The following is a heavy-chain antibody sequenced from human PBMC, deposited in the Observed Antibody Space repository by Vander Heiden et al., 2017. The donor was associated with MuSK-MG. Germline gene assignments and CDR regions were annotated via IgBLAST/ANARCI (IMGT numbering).Heavy chain of an antibody. D-gene: IGHD3-10*01. Sequence: QITLKESGPTLVKPTQTLTLTCTFSGFSLSTSGVGVGWIRQPPGKALEWLALIYWDDDKRYSPSLKSRLTITKDTSKSQVVLTMTNMDPVDTATYYCAHSGGRWNYYGSGKPNWFDPWGQGTLVTVSS. J-gene: IGHJ5*02. CDR1: GFSLSTSGVG. CDR3: AHSGGRWNYYGSGKPNWFDP. CDR2: IYWDDDK. V-gene: IGHV2-5*02.